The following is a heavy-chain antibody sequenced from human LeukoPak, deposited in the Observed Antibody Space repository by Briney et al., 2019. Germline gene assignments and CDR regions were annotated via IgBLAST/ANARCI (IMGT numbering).Heavy chain of an antibody. J-gene: IGHJ4*02. V-gene: IGHV3-23*01. Sequence: AGGSLRLSCTVSGLSFRSRAFHWVRQAPGKGLDWVSSITGSGGTTFYADSVKGRLSISRDDSKNTLYLQMRGLRVDDTGFYYCMSKRILGGADYWGQGSLVTVSS. D-gene: IGHD1-26*01. CDR2: ITGSGGTT. CDR1: GLSFRSRA. CDR3: MSKRILGGADY.